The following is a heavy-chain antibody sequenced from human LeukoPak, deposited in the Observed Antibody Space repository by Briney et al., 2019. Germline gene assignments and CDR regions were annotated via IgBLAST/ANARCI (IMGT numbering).Heavy chain of an antibody. V-gene: IGHV3-23*01. D-gene: IGHD2-2*01. CDR3: AKARIGYCSRTSCTNSLDV. CDR1: GFTFSNYA. Sequence: GGSLRLSCAASGFTFSNYAMNWVRQAPGKGLEWVSAISGSGGGTFYADSVKGRFTISRDNSKNTLYLQMNSLRADDTAVFYCAKARIGYCSRTSCTNSLDVWGQGTTVTVS. CDR2: ISGSGGGT. J-gene: IGHJ6*02.